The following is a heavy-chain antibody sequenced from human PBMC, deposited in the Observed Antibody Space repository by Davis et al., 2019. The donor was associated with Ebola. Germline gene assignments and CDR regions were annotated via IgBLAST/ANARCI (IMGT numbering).Heavy chain of an antibody. V-gene: IGHV4-61*01. D-gene: IGHD3-3*01. Sequence: SETLSLTCTVSGGSVSSGSYYWSWIRQPPGKGLEWIGYSYYSGSTNYNPSLQSRVTIAVDTSKNQFYLKLSSVTAAATAVYYCARGGPVWSGYYTWFDPWGQGTLVTVSS. CDR1: GGSVSSGSYY. J-gene: IGHJ5*02. CDR3: ARGGPVWSGYYTWFDP. CDR2: SYYSGST.